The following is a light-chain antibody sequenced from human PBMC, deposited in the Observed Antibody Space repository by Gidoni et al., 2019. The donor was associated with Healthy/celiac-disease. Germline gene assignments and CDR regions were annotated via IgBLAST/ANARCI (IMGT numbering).Light chain of an antibody. CDR3: QAWDSSTAHVV. CDR2: QDS. V-gene: IGLV3-1*01. Sequence: SYELTQPPSVSVSPGQTASITCSGDKLGDKYACWYQQKPGQSLVLVIYQDSKRPSGIPERFSGSNSGNTATLTISGTQAMDEADYYCQAWDSSTAHVVFGGGTKLPVL. J-gene: IGLJ2*01. CDR1: KLGDKY.